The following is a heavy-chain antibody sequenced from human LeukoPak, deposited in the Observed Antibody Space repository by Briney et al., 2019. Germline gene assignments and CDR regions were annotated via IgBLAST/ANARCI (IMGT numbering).Heavy chain of an antibody. CDR3: ARDSPLKGYNSGWATNSFDF. V-gene: IGHV3-23*01. Sequence: PGGSLRLSCAASGFNFRSYAMSWVRQAPGKGLEWVSTVSGGGVSTYYADSVRGRHTISRDNSKNTLYLQMNSLRAEDTAVYYCARDSPLKGYNSGWATNSFDFWGQGTLVTVSS. CDR1: GFNFRSYA. D-gene: IGHD6-19*01. J-gene: IGHJ4*02. CDR2: VSGGGVST.